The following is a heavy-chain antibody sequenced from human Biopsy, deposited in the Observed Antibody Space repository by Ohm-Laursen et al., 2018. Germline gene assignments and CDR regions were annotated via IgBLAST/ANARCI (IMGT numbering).Heavy chain of an antibody. D-gene: IGHD3-22*01. CDR2: VYYTGST. V-gene: IGHV4-59*01. J-gene: IGHJ2*01. Sequence: TLSLTCPVSGDSISSYYWSWIRQPPGKGLEWIGYVYYTGSTDYNPSLPSRVTISVDTSKNHFSLRLRSVTPADTAIYYCARDRGYYSDRTVPGYFDLWGRGTLVTVSS. CDR3: ARDRGYYSDRTVPGYFDL. CDR1: GDSISSYY.